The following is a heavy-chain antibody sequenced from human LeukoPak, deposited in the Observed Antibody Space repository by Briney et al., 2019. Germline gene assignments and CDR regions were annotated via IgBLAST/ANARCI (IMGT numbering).Heavy chain of an antibody. CDR2: IYPGDSDT. CDR1: GYTFTNYW. Sequence: GESLQISCKASGYTFTNYWIAWVRQMPGKGLEWMGHIYPGDSDTRYSPSFQGHVTISADKSISTAFLQWSSLKASDTAVYYCARHMDDCTSTSCFPFYYFFMDDWGEGTTVIVSS. CDR3: ARHMDDCTSTSCFPFYYFFMDD. V-gene: IGHV5-51*01. J-gene: IGHJ6*03. D-gene: IGHD2-2*01.